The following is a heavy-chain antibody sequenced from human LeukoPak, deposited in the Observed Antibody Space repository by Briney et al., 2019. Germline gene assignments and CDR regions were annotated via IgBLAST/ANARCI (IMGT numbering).Heavy chain of an antibody. CDR2: MNLKSGYT. D-gene: IGHD1-26*01. CDR3: ARVAGSIDY. Sequence: ASVKVSCKASGCTFTTYDINWVRQATGQGLEWMGWMNLKSGYTGYAQKFQGRVTITRDTSTSTVCMELSSLRSEDTAVYYCARVAGSIDYWGQGTLVTVSS. V-gene: IGHV1-8*03. J-gene: IGHJ4*02. CDR1: GCTFTTYD.